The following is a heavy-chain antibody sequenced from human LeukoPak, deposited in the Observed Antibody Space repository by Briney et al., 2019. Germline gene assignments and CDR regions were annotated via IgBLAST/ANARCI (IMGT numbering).Heavy chain of an antibody. D-gene: IGHD2-2*01. J-gene: IGHJ4*02. Sequence: PGGSLRLSCAASGFTFSSYEMNWVRQAPGKGLEWVSYISSSNTIYYADSVKGRFTISRDNAKNSLYLQMNSLRDEDTAVFYCARAVADCSGTSCLYYFDYWGQGTLVTVSS. CDR2: ISSSNTI. CDR3: ARAVADCSGTSCLYYFDY. CDR1: GFTFSSYE. V-gene: IGHV3-48*03.